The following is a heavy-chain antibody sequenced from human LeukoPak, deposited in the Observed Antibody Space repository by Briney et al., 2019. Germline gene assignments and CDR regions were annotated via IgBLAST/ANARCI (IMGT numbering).Heavy chain of an antibody. CDR1: GFSFSRAW. CDR2: IKSKSDGGTT. D-gene: IGHD6-13*01. J-gene: IGHJ4*02. V-gene: IGHV3-15*01. Sequence: GGSLRLSCAASGFSFSRAWMSWVRQAPGKGLEWVGRIKSKSDGGTTDYAAPVKGRFTISRDDSKNTLYLQMNSLKTEDTAVYYCTTRPGIAAAYVDYWGQGTLVTVSS. CDR3: TTRPGIAAAYVDY.